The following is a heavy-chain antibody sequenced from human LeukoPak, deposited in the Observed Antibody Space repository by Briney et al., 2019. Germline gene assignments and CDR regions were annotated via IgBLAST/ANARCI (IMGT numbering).Heavy chain of an antibody. CDR2: IYSGGNT. CDR1: GFTVSGNY. J-gene: IGHJ4*02. Sequence: PGGSLRLSCAASGFTVSGNYMTWVRQAPGKALEWVSLIYSGGNTYYADSVKGRFTISRDNSKNTLFLQMNSLRVEDTAVYYCAKDLGVQWLVPYYSDYWGRGTLVTVSS. D-gene: IGHD6-19*01. CDR3: AKDLGVQWLVPYYSDY. V-gene: IGHV3-53*05.